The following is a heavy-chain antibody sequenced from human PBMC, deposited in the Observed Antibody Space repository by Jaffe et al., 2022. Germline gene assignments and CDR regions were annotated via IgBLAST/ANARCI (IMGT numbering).Heavy chain of an antibody. CDR2: IYHSGST. V-gene: IGHV4-38-2*01. Sequence: QVQLQESGPGLVKPSETLSLTCAVSGYSISSGYYWGWIRQPPGKGLEWIGSIYHSGSTYYNPSLKSRVTISVDTSKNQFSLKLSSVTAADTAVYYCARHGGYCSSTSCYTHAPDFDYWGQGTLVTVSS. CDR1: GYSISSGYY. CDR3: ARHGGYCSSTSCYTHAPDFDY. J-gene: IGHJ4*02. D-gene: IGHD2-2*02.